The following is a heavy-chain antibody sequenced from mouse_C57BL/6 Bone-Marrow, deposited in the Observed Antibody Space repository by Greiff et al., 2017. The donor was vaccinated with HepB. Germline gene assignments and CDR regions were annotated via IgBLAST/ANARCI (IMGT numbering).Heavy chain of an antibody. D-gene: IGHD1-1*01. Sequence: EVKLVESGGGLVKPGGSLKLSCAASGFTFSDYGMHWVRQAPEKGLEWVAYISSGSSTIYYADTVKGRFTISRDNAKNTLFLQMTSLRSEDTAMYYCAKWTTGAAMDYWGQGTSVTVSS. V-gene: IGHV5-17*01. CDR1: GFTFSDYG. J-gene: IGHJ4*01. CDR2: ISSGSSTI. CDR3: AKWTTGAAMDY.